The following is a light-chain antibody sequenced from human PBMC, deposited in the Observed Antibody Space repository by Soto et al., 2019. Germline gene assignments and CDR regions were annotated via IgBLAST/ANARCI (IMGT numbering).Light chain of an antibody. V-gene: IGKV3-15*01. J-gene: IGKJ5*01. CDR1: QTVLSN. CDR3: QQYNNWPIA. Sequence: EIVMTQSPATLSVTPGERATLSCRASQTVLSNLAWYQQKPGQAPRLLIHGASTRATGFPARFSGSGSGTEFTLTISSLQSEDFAVYYCQQYNNWPIAFGQGTLLET. CDR2: GAS.